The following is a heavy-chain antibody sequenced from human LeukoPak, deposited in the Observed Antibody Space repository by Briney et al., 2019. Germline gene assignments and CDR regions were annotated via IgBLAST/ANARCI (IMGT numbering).Heavy chain of an antibody. J-gene: IGHJ6*02. Sequence: SQTLSLTCTVSGGSISSGGYYWSWIRRHPGKGLEWIGYIYYSGSTYYNPSLKSRVTISVDTSKNQFSLKLSSVTAADTAVYYCAREAPSQGYSSSWYSVDYYYGMDVWGQGTTVTVSS. D-gene: IGHD6-13*01. CDR1: GGSISSGGYY. CDR2: IYYSGST. CDR3: AREAPSQGYSSSWYSVDYYYGMDV. V-gene: IGHV4-31*03.